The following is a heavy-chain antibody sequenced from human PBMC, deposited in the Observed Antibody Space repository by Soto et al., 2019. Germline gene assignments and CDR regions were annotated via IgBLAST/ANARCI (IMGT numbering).Heavy chain of an antibody. Sequence: LRLSCAASGFTFSTYWMNWVRQAPGKGLEWVANIKQDGSDKHYMDSVKGRFTISRDNAKNSLYLQMNSLKAEDTAVYYCVRELMLPSRVADWFDSWGQGTLVTVSS. J-gene: IGHJ5*01. D-gene: IGHD2-2*01. CDR3: VRELMLPSRVADWFDS. CDR2: IKQDGSDK. CDR1: GFTFSTYW. V-gene: IGHV3-7*01.